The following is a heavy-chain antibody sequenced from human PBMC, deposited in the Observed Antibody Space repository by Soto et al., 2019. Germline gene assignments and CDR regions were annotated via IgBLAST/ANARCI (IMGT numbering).Heavy chain of an antibody. Sequence: SVKVSCKASGCTFSSYAISWVRQAPGQGLEWMGGIIPMFGTASYGQKFQGRVTITAGESTSTAYMELSSLRSDDTAVYYCAISEVVVITRGGMDFWGQGTTVTVSS. CDR3: AISEVVVITRGGMDF. V-gene: IGHV1-69*13. J-gene: IGHJ6*01. D-gene: IGHD3-22*01. CDR2: IIPMFGTA. CDR1: GCTFSSYA.